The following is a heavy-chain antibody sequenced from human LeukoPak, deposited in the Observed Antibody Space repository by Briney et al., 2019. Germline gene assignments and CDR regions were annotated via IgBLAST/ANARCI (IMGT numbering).Heavy chain of an antibody. V-gene: IGHV4-4*02. CDR3: ARSNDILTGYYP. CDR1: GGSISSSNW. J-gene: IGHJ5*02. D-gene: IGHD3-9*01. Sequence: SETLSLTCAVSGGSISSSNWWSWVRQPPGKGLEWIGEIYHSGSTNYNPSLKSRVTISVDKSKNQFSLQLNSVTPEDTAVYYCARSNDILTGYYPWGQGTLVTVSS. CDR2: IYHSGST.